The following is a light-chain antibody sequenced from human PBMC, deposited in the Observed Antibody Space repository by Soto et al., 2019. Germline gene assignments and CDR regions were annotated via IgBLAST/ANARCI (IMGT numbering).Light chain of an antibody. CDR2: GAS. V-gene: IGKV3-20*01. J-gene: IGKJ5*01. CDR1: QSVTD. Sequence: EVVLSQSPATRSLPPGGRANLTCRASQSVTDVAWYQQRPGQAPRLLFFGASIRDTGIPDRFSGSGSGTVFTLTISRLESEEFAVYYFRQYGSSPVTFGLGTRLEIK. CDR3: RQYGSSPVT.